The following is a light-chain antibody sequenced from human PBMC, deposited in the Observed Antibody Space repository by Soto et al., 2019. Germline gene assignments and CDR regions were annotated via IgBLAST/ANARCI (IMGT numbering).Light chain of an antibody. CDR2: AAS. Sequence: IQMTQSPASLSASVGDRVTITCRTSQSISGYLNWYRHKPGKAPTLLIYAASTLQSGVPSRFSGSGSGTDFTLTISNLQPEDFATYYCQQSYSTLTITFGQGTRLEIK. V-gene: IGKV1-39*01. J-gene: IGKJ5*01. CDR3: QQSYSTLTIT. CDR1: QSISGY.